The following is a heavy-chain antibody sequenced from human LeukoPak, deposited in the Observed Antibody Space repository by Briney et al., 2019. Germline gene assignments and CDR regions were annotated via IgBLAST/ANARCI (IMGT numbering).Heavy chain of an antibody. J-gene: IGHJ4*02. CDR1: GYTFTSYD. CDR3: ARGEAGITIFGVVKPFDY. V-gene: IGHV1-8*01. Sequence: ASVKVSCKASGYTFTSYDINWVRQATGQGLEWMGWMNPNSGNTGYAQKFQGRVTMTRNTSISTAYMELSSLRSEDTAVYYCARGEAGITIFGVVKPFDYWGQGTLVTVSS. D-gene: IGHD3-3*01. CDR2: MNPNSGNT.